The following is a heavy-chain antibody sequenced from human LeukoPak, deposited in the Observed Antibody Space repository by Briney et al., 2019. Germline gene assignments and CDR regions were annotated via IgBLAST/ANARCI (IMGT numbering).Heavy chain of an antibody. Sequence: SETLSLTCTVSGGSISSSSYYWGWIRQPPGKGLVWIGSNYYSGSTYYNPSLKSRVTISVDTSKNQFSLKLSSVTAADTAVYYCARHVAPFGELLSKQDYFDYGGQGTLVTVSS. J-gene: IGHJ4*02. CDR1: GGSISSSSYY. CDR2: NYYSGST. CDR3: ARHVAPFGELLSKQDYFDY. D-gene: IGHD3-10*01. V-gene: IGHV4-39*01.